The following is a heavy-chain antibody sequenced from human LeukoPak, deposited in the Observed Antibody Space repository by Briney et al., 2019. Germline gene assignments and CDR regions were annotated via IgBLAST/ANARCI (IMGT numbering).Heavy chain of an antibody. D-gene: IGHD3-22*01. CDR1: AFTFSSYE. J-gene: IGHJ5*02. V-gene: IGHV3-48*03. CDR3: ARIPDYYYDSSGYVA. Sequence: GGSLRLSCAASAFTFSSYEMNWVRQAPGKGLEWVSYISGSGNTIYYADSVKGRFTISRDNAKNSLYLQMNSLRAEDTAVYYCARIPDYYYDSSGYVAWGQGTLVTVSS. CDR2: ISGSGNTI.